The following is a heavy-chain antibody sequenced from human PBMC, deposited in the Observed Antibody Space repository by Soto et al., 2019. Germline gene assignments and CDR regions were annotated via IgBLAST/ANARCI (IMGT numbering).Heavy chain of an antibody. CDR3: AKDDIEGGMDV. CDR1: GGTFSTFS. J-gene: IGHJ6*02. V-gene: IGHV1-69*04. Sequence: QVQLVQSGAEVRKPGSSVKVSCRASGGTFSTFSVSWVRQAPGQGLEWMGRIIPTLGMADYAQNLQGRVTITADKSASTAYMELSRLRSGDTDVYYCAKDDIEGGMDVWGQGTTVTVSS. CDR2: IIPTLGMA.